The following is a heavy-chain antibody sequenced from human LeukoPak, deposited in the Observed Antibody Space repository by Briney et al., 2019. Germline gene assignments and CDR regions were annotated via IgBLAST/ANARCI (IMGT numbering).Heavy chain of an antibody. CDR2: ISAYNGNT. CDR3: ARGARRPRDYDYVWGSYRPYYFDY. J-gene: IGHJ4*02. V-gene: IGHV1-18*01. CDR1: GYTFTSYG. D-gene: IGHD3-16*02. Sequence: GASVKVSCKASGYTFTSYGISWVRQAPGQGLEWMGWISAYNGNTNYAQKLQGRVTMTTDTSTSTAYMELSSLRSEDTAVYYCARGARRPRDYDYVWGSYRPYYFDYWGQGTLVTVSS.